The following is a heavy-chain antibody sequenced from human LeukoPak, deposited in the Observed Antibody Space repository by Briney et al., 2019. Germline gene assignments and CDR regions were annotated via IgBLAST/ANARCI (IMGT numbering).Heavy chain of an antibody. Sequence: SETLSLTCTVSGGSISSYYWSWIRQPPGKGLEWIGYIYYSGSTNYNPSLKSRVTISVDKSKNQFSLKLSSVTAADTAVYYCARGYYDSSGYDFDYWGQGTLVTVSS. V-gene: IGHV4-59*12. CDR3: ARGYYDSSGYDFDY. CDR1: GGSISSYY. D-gene: IGHD3-22*01. CDR2: IYYSGST. J-gene: IGHJ4*02.